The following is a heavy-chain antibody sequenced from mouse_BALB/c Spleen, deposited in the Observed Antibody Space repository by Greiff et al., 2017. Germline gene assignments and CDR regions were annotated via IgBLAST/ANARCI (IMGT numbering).Heavy chain of an antibody. CDR3: ARGDGDYDGSGYYYAMDY. J-gene: IGHJ4*01. V-gene: IGHV2-6-7*01. CDR2: IWGDGST. D-gene: IGHD2-4*01. Sequence: QVQLKESGPGLVAPSQSLSITCTVSGFSLTGYGVNWVRQPPGKGLEWLGMIWGDGSTDYNSALKSRLSISKDNSKSQVFLKMNSLQTDDTARYYCARGDGDYDGSGYYYAMDYWGQGTSVTVSS. CDR1: GFSLTGYG.